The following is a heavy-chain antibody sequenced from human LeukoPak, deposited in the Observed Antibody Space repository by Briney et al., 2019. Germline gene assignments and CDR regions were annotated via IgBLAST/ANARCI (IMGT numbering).Heavy chain of an antibody. CDR2: ISSRSSTI. CDR3: AREGKSYDSRGYDFDY. Sequence: PGGSLRLSCAASGFTFSSYSVNWVRQAPGKGLEWVSYISSRSSTIYYADSVKGRFTISRDNAKSSLYLQMNSLRDEDTAVYYCAREGKSYDSRGYDFDYWGQGTLVTVSS. V-gene: IGHV3-48*02. CDR1: GFTFSSYS. D-gene: IGHD3-22*01. J-gene: IGHJ4*02.